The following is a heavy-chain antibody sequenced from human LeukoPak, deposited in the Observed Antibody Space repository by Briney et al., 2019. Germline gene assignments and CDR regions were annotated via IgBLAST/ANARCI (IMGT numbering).Heavy chain of an antibody. Sequence: ASVKVSCKASGYTFTSYDINWVRQATGQGLEGVGWMNPNSGNTGYAQKFQGRVTMTRNTSISTAYMELSSLRSEDTAVYYCARGYASGMHYFDYWGQGTLVTVSS. D-gene: IGHD4-17*01. J-gene: IGHJ4*02. CDR2: MNPNSGNT. CDR3: ARGYASGMHYFDY. V-gene: IGHV1-8*01. CDR1: GYTFTSYD.